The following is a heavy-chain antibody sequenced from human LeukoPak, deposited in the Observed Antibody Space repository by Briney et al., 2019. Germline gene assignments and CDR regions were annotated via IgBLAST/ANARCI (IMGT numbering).Heavy chain of an antibody. Sequence: GGSLRLSCAASGFTFSSYAMSWVRQAPGKGLEWVSAISGSGAGTYYADSVKGRFTISRDNSKNMLYLQMHSLRAEDTAVYYCATNTSSWSFDYWGQGTLVTVSS. V-gene: IGHV3-23*01. CDR2: ISGSGAGT. CDR3: ATNTSSWSFDY. D-gene: IGHD6-13*01. J-gene: IGHJ4*02. CDR1: GFTFSSYA.